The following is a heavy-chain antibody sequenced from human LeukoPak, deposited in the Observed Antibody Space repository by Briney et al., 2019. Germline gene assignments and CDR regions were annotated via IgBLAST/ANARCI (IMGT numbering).Heavy chain of an antibody. CDR2: ITTTSDYI. V-gene: IGHV3-21*01. D-gene: IGHD4-17*01. J-gene: IGHJ4*01. CDR3: AKVADYGDYAPLGH. Sequence: GGSLRLSCAASGFSFSSYAMTWVRQAPGKGLQWFSSITTTSDYIYYSDSVKGRFTISRDNAKNSLYLQMNSLRAEDTAVYYCAKVADYGDYAPLGHWGQGTLVTVSS. CDR1: GFSFSSYA.